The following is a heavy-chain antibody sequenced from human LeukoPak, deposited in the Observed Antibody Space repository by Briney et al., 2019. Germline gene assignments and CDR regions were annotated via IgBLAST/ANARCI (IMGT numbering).Heavy chain of an antibody. CDR1: GGTFSGYA. D-gene: IGHD6-19*01. CDR3: ARGPPQWLVPVLLDY. Sequence: SVKVSCKASGGTFSGYAISWVRQAPGQGLEWMGGIIPIFGTANYAQKFQGRVTITADESTSTAYMELSSLRSEDTAVYYCARGPPQWLVPVLLDYWGQGTLVTVSS. V-gene: IGHV1-69*13. J-gene: IGHJ4*02. CDR2: IIPIFGTA.